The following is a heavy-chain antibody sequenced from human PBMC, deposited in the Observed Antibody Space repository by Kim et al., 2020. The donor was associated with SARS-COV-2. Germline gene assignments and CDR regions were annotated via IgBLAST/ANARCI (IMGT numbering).Heavy chain of an antibody. V-gene: IGHV4-34*01. Sequence: SETLSLTCAVYGGSFSGYYWSWIRQPPGKGLEWIGEINHSGSTNYNPSLKSRVTISVDTSKNQFSLKLSSVTAADTAVYYCARGSPRGSCYSYWGQGTLVTVSS. J-gene: IGHJ4*02. D-gene: IGHD2-15*01. CDR2: INHSGST. CDR3: ARGSPRGSCYSY. CDR1: GGSFSGYY.